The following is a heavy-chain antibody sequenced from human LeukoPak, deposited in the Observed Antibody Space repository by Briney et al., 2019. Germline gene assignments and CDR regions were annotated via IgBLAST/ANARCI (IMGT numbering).Heavy chain of an antibody. CDR1: GFTFSSYG. CDR3: AKDDILTGYPWDAFDI. V-gene: IGHV3-30*02. J-gene: IGHJ3*02. D-gene: IGHD3-9*01. CDR2: IWYDGSNK. Sequence: GGSLRLSCAASGFTFSSYGMHWVRQAPGKGLEWVAVIWYDGSNKYYADSVKGRFTISRDNSKNTLYLQMNSLRAEDTAVYYCAKDDILTGYPWDAFDIWGQGTMVTVSS.